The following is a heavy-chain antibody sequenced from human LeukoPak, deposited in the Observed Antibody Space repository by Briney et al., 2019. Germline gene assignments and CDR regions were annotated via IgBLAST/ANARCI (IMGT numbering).Heavy chain of an antibody. CDR2: ISSNGGST. V-gene: IGHV3-64D*06. D-gene: IGHD2-2*01. Sequence: GGSLRLPCSASGFTFSSYAMHWVRQAPGKGLEYVSAISSNGGSTYYADSVKGRFTISRDNSKNTLYLQMSSLRAEDTAVYYCVKDRDIVVVPAATGGVFDYWGQGTLVTVSS. J-gene: IGHJ4*02. CDR3: VKDRDIVVVPAATGGVFDY. CDR1: GFTFSSYA.